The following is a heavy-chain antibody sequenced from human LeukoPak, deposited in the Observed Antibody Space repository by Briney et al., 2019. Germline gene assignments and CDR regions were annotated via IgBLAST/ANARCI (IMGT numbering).Heavy chain of an antibody. CDR3: ARTSEGGYTYDYFYYYYMDV. D-gene: IGHD5-18*01. J-gene: IGHJ6*03. Sequence: SETLSLTCTVSGGSISSYYWSWIRQPPGKGLEWIGYIYYSGSTNYNPSLKSRVTISVDSSKNQFSLKLSSVTAADTAVYYCARTSEGGYTYDYFYYYYMDVWGKGTTVTISS. V-gene: IGHV4-59*01. CDR1: GGSISSYY. CDR2: IYYSGST.